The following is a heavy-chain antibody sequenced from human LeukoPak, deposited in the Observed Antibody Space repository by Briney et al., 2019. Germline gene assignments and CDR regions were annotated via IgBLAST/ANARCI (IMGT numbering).Heavy chain of an antibody. D-gene: IGHD3-22*01. J-gene: IGHJ5*02. CDR2: MNPHSGNT. CDR1: GYIFTSYD. V-gene: IGHV1-8*01. Sequence: ASVKVSCKASGYIFTSYDMNWVRQATGQGLEWMGWMNPHSGNTGYAQKFQGRVTMTRDMSTSTVYMELSSLRSEDTAVYYCARAPYDSSANWFDPWGQGTLVTVSS. CDR3: ARAPYDSSANWFDP.